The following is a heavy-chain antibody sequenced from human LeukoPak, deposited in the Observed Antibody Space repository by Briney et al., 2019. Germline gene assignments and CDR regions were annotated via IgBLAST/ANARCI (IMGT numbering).Heavy chain of an antibody. Sequence: SETLSLTCTVSGGSISSGSYYWSWIRQPAGKGLEWIGRIYTSGSTNYNPSLKSRVTISVDTSKNQFSLKLSSVTAADTAVYYCARQAIAVAGKPLLDYWGQGTLVTVSS. CDR2: IYTSGST. D-gene: IGHD6-19*01. J-gene: IGHJ4*02. V-gene: IGHV4-61*02. CDR3: ARQAIAVAGKPLLDY. CDR1: GGSISSGSYY.